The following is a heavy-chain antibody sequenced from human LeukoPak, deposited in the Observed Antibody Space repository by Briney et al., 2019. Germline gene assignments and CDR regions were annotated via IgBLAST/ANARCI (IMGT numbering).Heavy chain of an antibody. D-gene: IGHD5-24*01. V-gene: IGHV1-69*13. CDR1: GGTFSSYA. CDR3: ARVRKRGYNPGRIGYYYYGMDV. CDR2: IIPIFGTA. Sequence: SVKVSCKASGGTFSSYAISWVRQAPGQGLEWMGGIIPIFGTANYAQKFQGRVAITADESTSTAYMELSSLRSEDTAVYYCARVRKRGYNPGRIGYYYYGMDVWGQGTTVTVSS. J-gene: IGHJ6*02.